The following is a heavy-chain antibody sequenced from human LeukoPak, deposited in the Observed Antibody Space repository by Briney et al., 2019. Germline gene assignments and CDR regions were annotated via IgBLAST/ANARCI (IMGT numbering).Heavy chain of an antibody. J-gene: IGHJ4*02. D-gene: IGHD6-19*01. CDR1: GGSISSYY. V-gene: IGHV4-59*01. CDR2: IYYSGST. CDR3: ASTRSSGWYLYYFDY. Sequence: PSETLSLTCTVSGGSISSYYWSWVRQPPGKGPEWIGYIYYSGSTNYNPSLKSRATISVDTSKNQFSLKLSSVTAADTAVYYCASTRSSGWYLYYFDYWGQGTLVTVSS.